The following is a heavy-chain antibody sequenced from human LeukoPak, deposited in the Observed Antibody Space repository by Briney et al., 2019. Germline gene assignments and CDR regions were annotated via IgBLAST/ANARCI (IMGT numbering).Heavy chain of an antibody. J-gene: IGHJ4*02. CDR1: GFTVSSNY. CDR2: IYNGDTT. CDR3: AKDPNGGYNRYCRGGSCFIYFDY. Sequence: GGSLRLSCAASGFTVSSNYMSWVRQAPGKGLEWVSVIYNGDTTYYADSVKGRFTISRDNSKNTLYLQMNSLRAEDTAVYYCAKDPNGGYNRYCRGGSCFIYFDYWGQGTLVTVSS. D-gene: IGHD2-15*01. V-gene: IGHV3-53*01.